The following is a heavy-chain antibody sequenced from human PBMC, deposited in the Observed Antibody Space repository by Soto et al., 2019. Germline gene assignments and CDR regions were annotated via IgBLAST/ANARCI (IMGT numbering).Heavy chain of an antibody. V-gene: IGHV4-31*03. J-gene: IGHJ3*01. CDR3: ARSAQWDGFDP. D-gene: IGHD2-8*01. Sequence: QVQLQESGPGLVRPSQTLSLTCTVSAGSISTINYYWSWIRQHPEKGLEWIGYISYSGSTFYHSSLKVRVTSSLDTSKKQFSLTLTSVTAADTAVYYCARSAQWDGFDPWGQGTMVTVSS. CDR2: ISYSGST. CDR1: AGSISTINYY.